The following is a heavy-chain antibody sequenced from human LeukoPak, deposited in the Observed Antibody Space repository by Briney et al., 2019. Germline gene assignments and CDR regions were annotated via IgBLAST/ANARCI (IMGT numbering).Heavy chain of an antibody. V-gene: IGHV3-53*01. Sequence: GGSLRLSCAGSGFTVSSNYMSWVRQAPGKGLAWVSVIYRDDTTYYADSVKGRFTISRDNSKNTLYLQMSSLRAEDTAVYYCATAAYDSGSYIVNHDYWGQGTLVTVSS. D-gene: IGHD3-22*01. CDR1: GFTVSSNY. CDR3: ATAAYDSGSYIVNHDY. J-gene: IGHJ4*02. CDR2: IYRDDTT.